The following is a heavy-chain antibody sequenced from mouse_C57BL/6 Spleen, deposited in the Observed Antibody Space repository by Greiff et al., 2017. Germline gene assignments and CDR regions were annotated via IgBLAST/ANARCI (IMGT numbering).Heavy chain of an antibody. CDR3: ARGGSLNWFAY. J-gene: IGHJ3*01. D-gene: IGHD3-2*02. CDR1: GYTFTSYW. CDR2: IDPSDSYT. Sequence: VQLQQPGAELVRPGTSVKLSCKASGYTFTSYWMHWVKQRPGQGLEWIGVIDPSDSYTNYNQKFKGKATLTVDTSSSTAYMQLRSLTSEGSAVYYCARGGSLNWFAYWGQGTLVTVSA. V-gene: IGHV1-59*01.